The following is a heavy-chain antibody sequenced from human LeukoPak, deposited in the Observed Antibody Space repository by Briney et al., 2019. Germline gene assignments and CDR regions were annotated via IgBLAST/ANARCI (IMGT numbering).Heavy chain of an antibody. Sequence: GGSLRLSCEVSGFTVSSNYMSWIRQAPGKGLEWVSYISSSSSYTNYADSVKGRFTISRDNAKNSLYLQMNSLRAEDTAVYYCARDTRDSGYTNNWFDPWGQGTLVTVSS. CDR2: ISSSSSYT. CDR1: GFTVSSNY. J-gene: IGHJ5*02. D-gene: IGHD5-18*01. CDR3: ARDTRDSGYTNNWFDP. V-gene: IGHV3-11*05.